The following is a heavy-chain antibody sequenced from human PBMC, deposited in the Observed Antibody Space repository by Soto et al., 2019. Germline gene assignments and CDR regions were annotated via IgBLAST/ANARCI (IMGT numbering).Heavy chain of an antibody. CDR3: ARRGMTTVTSVDY. CDR1: GGSISSSSYY. CDR2: IYYSGST. D-gene: IGHD4-17*01. Sequence: PSETLSLTCTVSGGSISSSSYYWGWIRQPPGKGLEWIGSIYYSGSTYYNPSLKSRVTISVDTSKNQFSLKLSSVTAADTAVYYCARRGMTTVTSVDYWGQGTLVTVSS. V-gene: IGHV4-39*01. J-gene: IGHJ4*02.